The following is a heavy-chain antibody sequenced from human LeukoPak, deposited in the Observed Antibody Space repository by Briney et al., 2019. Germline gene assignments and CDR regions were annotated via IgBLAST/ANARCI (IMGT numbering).Heavy chain of an antibody. CDR3: ADGTAPGDY. D-gene: IGHD5-18*01. J-gene: IGHJ4*02. V-gene: IGHV3-23*01. CDR2: ISVSGGST. CDR1: GFTFSSYA. Sequence: GGSLRLSCAASGFTFSSYAMSWIRQAPGKGLEWVSAISVSGGSTYYADSMKGRFTISRDNSKNTLYLQMNSLRAEDTAVYYCADGTAPGDYWGQGTLVTVSS.